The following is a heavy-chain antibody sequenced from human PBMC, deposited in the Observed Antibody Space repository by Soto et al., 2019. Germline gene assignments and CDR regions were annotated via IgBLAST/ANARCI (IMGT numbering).Heavy chain of an antibody. D-gene: IGHD3-10*01. J-gene: IGHJ3*02. CDR2: VYHSGST. V-gene: IGHV4-30-2*01. Sequence: QLQLQESGSGLVKPSQTLSLTCAVSGGSISSGGYSWSRIRQPPGKGLEWIGYVYHSGSTYYNPSLNSRVTISVDKSKIQFSLKLSSVTAADTAVYYCARAHGSGWGAFDIWGQGTMVTVSS. CDR1: GGSISSGGYS. CDR3: ARAHGSGWGAFDI.